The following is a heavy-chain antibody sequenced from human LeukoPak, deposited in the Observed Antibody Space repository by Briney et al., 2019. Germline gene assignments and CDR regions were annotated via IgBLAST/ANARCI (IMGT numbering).Heavy chain of an antibody. CDR1: GYSFTSYA. V-gene: IGHV1-3*04. CDR2: INNGNGKT. D-gene: IGHD6-13*01. Sequence: GASVKVSCKASGYSFTSYAIYWVRQAPGQRLEWMGWINNGNGKTKYSQKFQARVTITGDTSASTAYMELSSLTSEDTAVYYCVAAGPDYYFSYGMDVWGQGTTVSVSS. CDR3: VAAGPDYYFSYGMDV. J-gene: IGHJ6*02.